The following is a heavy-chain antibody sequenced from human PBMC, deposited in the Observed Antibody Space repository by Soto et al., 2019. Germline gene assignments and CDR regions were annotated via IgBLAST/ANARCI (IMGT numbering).Heavy chain of an antibody. J-gene: IGHJ4*02. CDR1: GFTFSSHG. CDR3: AKGCSTGGNCFMIDY. Sequence: QVQLVESGGGVVQPGRSLRLSCAASGFTFSSHGMHWVRQTPGKGLEWVAVISYDGSTKYYADSVKGRFTTSRDNSNNTQYLQMNSLRVEDTSVYYCAKGCSTGGNCFMIDYWGQGTLVTVSS. D-gene: IGHD2-8*02. CDR2: ISYDGSTK. V-gene: IGHV3-30*18.